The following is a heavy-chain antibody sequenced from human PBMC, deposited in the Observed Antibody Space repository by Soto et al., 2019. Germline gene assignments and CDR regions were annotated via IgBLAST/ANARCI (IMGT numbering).Heavy chain of an antibody. Sequence: ASETLSLTCTVSGDSVNNAYYCWSWIRQPPGKGLEWIAYVCYSGSTNYNPSLKSRVTISVDTSKNQFSLKLSSVTAADTAVYYCARATPDITGTNWFDPWGQGTLVTVSS. CDR1: GDSVNNAYYC. CDR3: ARATPDITGTNWFDP. CDR2: VCYSGST. V-gene: IGHV4-61*01. J-gene: IGHJ5*02. D-gene: IGHD1-20*01.